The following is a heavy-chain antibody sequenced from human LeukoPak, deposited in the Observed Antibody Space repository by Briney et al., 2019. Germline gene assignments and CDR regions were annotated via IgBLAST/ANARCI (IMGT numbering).Heavy chain of an antibody. J-gene: IGHJ4*02. D-gene: IGHD5-12*01. CDR2: TSGSGVNS. CDR1: GFTLRSYD. V-gene: IGHV3-23*01. Sequence: GGSLRLSCAASGFTLRSYDMSWVRQAPGKGLEWVAATSGSGVNSYYADSVRGRFTVSRDNSQNTLYLQMDSLRAEDTALYYCAKEYSGYDFDYWGQGTLVTVSS. CDR3: AKEYSGYDFDY.